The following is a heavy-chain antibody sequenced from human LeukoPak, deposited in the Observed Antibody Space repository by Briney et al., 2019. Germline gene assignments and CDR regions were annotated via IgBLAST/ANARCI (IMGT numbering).Heavy chain of an antibody. J-gene: IGHJ4*02. V-gene: IGHV3-9*01. D-gene: IGHD3-22*01. Sequence: GGSLRLSCAASGFTFDDYAMHWVRQAPGKGLEWVSGISWNSGSIGYADFVKGRFTISRDNAKNSLYLQMNSLRAEDTALYYCAKDNYYDSSGLFDYWGQGTLVTVSS. CDR2: ISWNSGSI. CDR1: GFTFDDYA. CDR3: AKDNYYDSSGLFDY.